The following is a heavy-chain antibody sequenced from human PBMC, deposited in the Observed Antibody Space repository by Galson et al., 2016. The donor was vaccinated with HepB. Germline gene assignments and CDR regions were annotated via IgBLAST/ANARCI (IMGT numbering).Heavy chain of an antibody. Sequence: SETLSLTCTVSGGSVNSGTYYWNWIRQPPGKGLEWIGFIYHSGSTNYNPSLKSGVTISLDTSKKHIYLRLRSVTAADTAVYYCTRDGGSGWFRGNAFDIWGQGTMVTVSS. J-gene: IGHJ3*02. CDR1: GGSVNSGTYY. CDR3: TRDGGSGWFRGNAFDI. D-gene: IGHD6-19*01. V-gene: IGHV4-61*03. CDR2: IYHSGST.